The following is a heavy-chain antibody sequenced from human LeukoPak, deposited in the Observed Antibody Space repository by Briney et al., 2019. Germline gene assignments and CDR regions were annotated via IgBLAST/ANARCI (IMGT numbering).Heavy chain of an antibody. CDR1: GYTFTDYY. J-gene: IGHJ4*02. Sequence: ASVKVSCKASGYTFTDYYLHWVRQAPGQGLEWMGWINPNSGTNYAQKFQGRVTMTRDTSISTAYMELSRLRSDDTAVYYCAKDTGNFNLGDHWGQGTQVTVSS. CDR2: INPNSGT. CDR3: AKDTGNFNLGDH. D-gene: IGHD5-18*01. V-gene: IGHV1-2*02.